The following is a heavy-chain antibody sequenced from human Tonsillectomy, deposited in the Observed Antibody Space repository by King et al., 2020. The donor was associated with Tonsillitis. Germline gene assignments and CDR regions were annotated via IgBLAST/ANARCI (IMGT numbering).Heavy chain of an antibody. CDR1: GFTFDDYA. J-gene: IGHJ6*03. Sequence: EVQLVESGGGVVQPGGSLRLSCAASGFTFDDYAMHWVRQAPGKGLEWVSLFSGDGGSTYYADSVKGRFPISRDNSKNSLYLQMNSLRTEDTALYYCAQSRSYYDFWSGSQDYYYMDVWGKGTTVTVSS. D-gene: IGHD3-3*01. CDR2: FSGDGGST. V-gene: IGHV3-43*02. CDR3: AQSRSYYDFWSGSQDYYYMDV.